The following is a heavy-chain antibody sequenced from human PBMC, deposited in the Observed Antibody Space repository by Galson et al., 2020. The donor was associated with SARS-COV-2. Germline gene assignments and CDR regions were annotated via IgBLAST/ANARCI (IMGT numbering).Heavy chain of an antibody. CDR1: GFSLSTSGMC. D-gene: IGHD3-9*01. V-gene: IGHV2-70*01. CDR3: ARSPDVIVTGDDFAFDI. J-gene: IGHJ3*02. Sequence: SGPTLVKPTQTLTLTCNFSGFSLSTSGMCVRWIRQPPGKALEWLALIDWDDDQYYSTALKTRLTISKDTSKNQVVLTMTNMDPVDTATYDCARSPDVIVTGDDFAFDIWCQGTMVTVSS. CDR2: IDWDDDQ.